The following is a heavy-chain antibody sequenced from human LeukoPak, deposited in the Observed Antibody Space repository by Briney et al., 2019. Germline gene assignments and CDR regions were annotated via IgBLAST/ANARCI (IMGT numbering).Heavy chain of an antibody. J-gene: IGHJ4*02. V-gene: IGHV3-30-3*01. CDR1: GFTFSSYA. CDR3: AGDLQL. D-gene: IGHD2-2*01. Sequence: PGRSLRLSCAASGFTFSSYAMHWVRQAPGKGLEWVAVISYDGSNKYYADSVKGRFTISRDNSKNTLYLQMNSLRAEDTAVYYCAGDLQLWGQGTLVTVSS. CDR2: ISYDGSNK.